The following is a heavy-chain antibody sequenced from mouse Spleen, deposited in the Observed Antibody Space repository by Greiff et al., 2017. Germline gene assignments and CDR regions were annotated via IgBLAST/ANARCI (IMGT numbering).Heavy chain of an antibody. D-gene: IGHD2-3*01. CDR1: GYTFTSYW. Sequence: QVQLQQPGAELVKPGASVKMSCKASGYTFTSYWITWVKQRPGQGLEWIGDIYPGSGSTNYNEKFKSKATLTVDTSSSTAYMQLSSLTSEDSAVYYCARRGGYYVYYAMDYWGQGTSVTVSS. J-gene: IGHJ4*01. V-gene: IGHV1-55*01. CDR3: ARRGGYYVYYAMDY. CDR2: IYPGSGST.